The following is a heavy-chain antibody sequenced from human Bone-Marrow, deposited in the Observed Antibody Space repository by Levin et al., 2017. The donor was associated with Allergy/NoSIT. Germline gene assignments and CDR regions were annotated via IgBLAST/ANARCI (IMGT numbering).Heavy chain of an antibody. CDR3: ASWAMYHYGRGAFDYFYYGMDV. CDR2: ISAGGNYI. D-gene: IGHD3-10*01. J-gene: IGHJ6*02. CDR1: GILFSSYD. V-gene: IGHV3-21*01. Sequence: MAGGSLRLSCAASGILFSSYDMNWVRQAPGKGLEWVSSISAGGNYIYYADSVKGRFTISRDNAKNSLFLQMNSLRAEDTAVYYCASWAMYHYGRGAFDYFYYGMDVWGQGTTVTVSS.